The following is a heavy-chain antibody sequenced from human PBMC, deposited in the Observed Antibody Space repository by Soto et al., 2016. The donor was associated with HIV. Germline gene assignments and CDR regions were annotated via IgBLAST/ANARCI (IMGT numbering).Heavy chain of an antibody. CDR1: GFTVGSNY. J-gene: IGHJ3*02. Sequence: EVQLVETGGGLIQPGGSLRLSCAASGFTVGSNYMSWVRQAPGKGLEWVSVIYSGGSTYYADSVKGRFTISRDNSKNTLYLQMNSLRAEDTAVYYCARAGGSSVDAFDIWGQGTMVTVSS. D-gene: IGHD1-26*01. CDR3: ARAGGSSVDAFDI. CDR2: IYSGGST. V-gene: IGHV3-53*02.